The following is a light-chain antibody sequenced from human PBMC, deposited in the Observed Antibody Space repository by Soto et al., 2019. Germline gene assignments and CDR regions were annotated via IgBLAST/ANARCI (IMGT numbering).Light chain of an antibody. CDR1: QSISSN. CDR3: QQYGTSPWT. CDR2: GAS. Sequence: EIVMTQSPATLSVSPGERATLSCRASQSISSNLAWYQQIPGQPPRVLIKGASTGVLGIPDRFSGSGSGTDFTLTITRLEPEDFAVYYCQQYGTSPWTFGQGTKVELK. V-gene: IGKV3-20*01. J-gene: IGKJ1*01.